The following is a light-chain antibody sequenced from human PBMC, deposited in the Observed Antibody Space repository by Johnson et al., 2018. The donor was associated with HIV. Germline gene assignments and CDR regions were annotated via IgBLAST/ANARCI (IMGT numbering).Light chain of an antibody. Sequence: QSVLTQPPSVSAAPGQTVTISCSGSSSNVGSSFVSWYRQVPGTAPKLLIYDNNKRPSGIPGRFSGSKSGPSATLGITGLQTGDEADYYCGTWDSSLTSYFLGAGTRVTVL. CDR3: GTWDSSLTSYF. V-gene: IGLV1-51*01. J-gene: IGLJ1*01. CDR2: DNN. CDR1: SSNVGSSF.